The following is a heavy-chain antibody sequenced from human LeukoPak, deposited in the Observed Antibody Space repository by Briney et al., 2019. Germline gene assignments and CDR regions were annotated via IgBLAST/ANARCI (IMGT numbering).Heavy chain of an antibody. Sequence: ASVKVSCKASGYTFTGYYMHWVRQAPGQGLEWLGWINPNSGGTNYAQKFQGRVTMTRDTSISTAYMELSRLRSDDTAVYYCARGGIAAAGPLIDYWGQGTLVTVSS. CDR1: GYTFTGYY. V-gene: IGHV1-2*02. CDR2: INPNSGGT. CDR3: ARGGIAAAGPLIDY. J-gene: IGHJ4*02. D-gene: IGHD6-13*01.